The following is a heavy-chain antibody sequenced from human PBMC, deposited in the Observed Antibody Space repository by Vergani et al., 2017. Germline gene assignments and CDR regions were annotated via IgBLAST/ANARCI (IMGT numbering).Heavy chain of an antibody. CDR3: AKDLVPAINDFWSGFTSFDY. V-gene: IGHV3-30*18. D-gene: IGHD3-3*01. Sequence: QVQLVESGGGVVQPGRSLRLSCAASRFTFSSYGMHWVRQAPGKGLEGVAVISYDGSNKYYADSVKGRFTISRDNSKNTLYLQMNSLRAEDTAVYYCAKDLVPAINDFWSGFTSFDYWGQGTLVTVSS. J-gene: IGHJ4*02. CDR2: ISYDGSNK. CDR1: RFTFSSYG.